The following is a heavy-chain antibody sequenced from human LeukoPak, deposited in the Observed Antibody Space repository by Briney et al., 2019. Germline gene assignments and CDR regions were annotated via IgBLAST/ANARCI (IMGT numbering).Heavy chain of an antibody. CDR1: GYTFTGYS. CDR2: INLRSGGT. J-gene: IGHJ4*02. V-gene: IGHV1-2*02. D-gene: IGHD3-22*01. Sequence: ASVKVSCKASGYTFTGYSIHWVRQAPGRGLEWMGWINLRSGGTNYAQKFQARVTMTRETSISTAYMELSRLRSDDTAVYYCAREDSTGYSSLDYWGQGTLVTVSS. CDR3: AREDSTGYSSLDY.